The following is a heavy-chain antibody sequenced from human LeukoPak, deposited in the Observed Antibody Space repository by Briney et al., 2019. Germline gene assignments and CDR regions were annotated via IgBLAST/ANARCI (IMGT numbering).Heavy chain of an antibody. Sequence: SETLSLTCTVSGGSITGHYWSWIRQPPGKGLEWIGYIHYTGSTNYKPSLNSRITMSVDTPNNQFSLRLTSVTATDTAVYYCARLHALGAEEFDPWGQGALVTVSS. V-gene: IGHV4-59*11. CDR1: GGSITGHY. D-gene: IGHD3-16*01. CDR3: ARLHALGAEEFDP. CDR2: IHYTGST. J-gene: IGHJ5*02.